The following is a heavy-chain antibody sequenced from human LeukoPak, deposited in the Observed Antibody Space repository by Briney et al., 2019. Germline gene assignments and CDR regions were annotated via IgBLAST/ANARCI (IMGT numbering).Heavy chain of an antibody. Sequence: ASVKVSCKASGYTFTGYYIHWLRLAPGQGLEWMGRINPNSGGTDFAQKFQGRVTLTRDTSITTAYMDLSKLTSDDTAVYYCVRDSGRAAANRWGQGTLVTVSS. CDR2: INPNSGGT. CDR1: GYTFTGYY. V-gene: IGHV1-2*06. J-gene: IGHJ4*02. CDR3: VRDSGRAAANR. D-gene: IGHD6-13*01.